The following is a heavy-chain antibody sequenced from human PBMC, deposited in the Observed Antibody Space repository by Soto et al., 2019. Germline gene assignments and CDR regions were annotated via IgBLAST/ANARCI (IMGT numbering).Heavy chain of an antibody. V-gene: IGHV1-8*01. CDR3: ARMETFGSLNWSHP. D-gene: IGHD3-16*01. CDR1: GYSFTNND. J-gene: IGHJ5*02. Sequence: ASVKVSCKASGYSFTNNDVSWVRQATGQGLEWMGWMNPGSGDTGYAQKFQGRVTMTRDISIATAYMELSSLRSDDTAIYYCARMETFGSLNWSHPSGPAPLVTVSS. CDR2: MNPGSGDT.